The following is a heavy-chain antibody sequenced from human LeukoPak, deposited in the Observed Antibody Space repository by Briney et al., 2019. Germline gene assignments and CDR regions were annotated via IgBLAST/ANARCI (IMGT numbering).Heavy chain of an antibody. D-gene: IGHD2-15*01. CDR2: INHSGST. J-gene: IGHJ4*02. CDR1: GGSISSYY. V-gene: IGHV4-34*01. Sequence: PSETLSLTCTVSGGSISSYYWSWIRQPPGKGLEWIGEINHSGSTNYNPSLKSRVTISVDTSKNQFSLKLSSVTAADTAVYYCARGLWRGSCYFDYWGQGTLVTVSS. CDR3: ARGLWRGSCYFDY.